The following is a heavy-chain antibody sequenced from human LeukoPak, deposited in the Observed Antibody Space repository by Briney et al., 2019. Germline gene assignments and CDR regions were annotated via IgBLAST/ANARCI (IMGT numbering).Heavy chain of an antibody. CDR2: TYYRSEWYY. CDR3: ARDLGNTGWYTFDY. V-gene: IGHV6-1*01. D-gene: IGHD6-19*01. CDR1: GDSVSSINGA. Sequence: SQTLSLTCAISGDSVSSINGAWNWIRQPPSRGLEWLGRTYYRSEWYYDYAVSVNGRMTINPDTSKNQLSLQLNSVTSEDTAVYYCARDLGNTGWYTFDYWGQGTLVTVSS. J-gene: IGHJ4*02.